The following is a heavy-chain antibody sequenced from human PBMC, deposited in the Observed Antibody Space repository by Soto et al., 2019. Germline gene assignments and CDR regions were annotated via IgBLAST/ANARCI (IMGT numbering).Heavy chain of an antibody. CDR2: ISPYDDNT. CDR3: ARGGYYDSSGSRNYHYYDMDA. V-gene: IGHV1-18*01. J-gene: IGHJ6*02. Sequence: QVQLVQSGTEVKRPGASVKVSCKASGYTFSSYGISWVRQAPGQGLEWMGWISPYDDNTKYAQNLQGRVTMTTDTSTRTAYMELRSLRSDDTAVYYCARGGYYDSSGSRNYHYYDMDAWGQGTTVTVS. CDR1: GYTFSSYG. D-gene: IGHD3-22*01.